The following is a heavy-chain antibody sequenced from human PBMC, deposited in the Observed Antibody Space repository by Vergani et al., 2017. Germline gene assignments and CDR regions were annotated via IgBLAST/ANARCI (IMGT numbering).Heavy chain of an antibody. CDR3: ARGTSYSSMGMSAFDI. CDR2: ISAYNGNT. V-gene: IGHV1-18*01. J-gene: IGHJ3*02. D-gene: IGHD5-18*01. CDR1: GYTFTSYG. Sequence: QVQLVQSGAEVKKPGASVKVSCKASGYTFTSYGISWVRQAPGQGLEWMGWISAYNGNTNYAQKFQGRVTITADKSTSTAYMELSSLRSEDTAVYYCARGTSYSSMGMSAFDIWGQGTMVTVSS.